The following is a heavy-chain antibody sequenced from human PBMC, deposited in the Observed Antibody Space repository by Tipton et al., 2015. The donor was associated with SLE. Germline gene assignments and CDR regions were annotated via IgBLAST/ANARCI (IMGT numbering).Heavy chain of an antibody. CDR2: IFYSGST. Sequence: TLSLTCTVSGAPIKNNYWTWIRQPPGKGLEWIGYIFYSGSTNLNPSLKSRVTMSVDTSKNQFSLKLTSVTAEDTAVYFCGRHRQRVVESWGQVTRGSVSS. CDR1: GAPIKNNY. CDR3: GRHRQRVVES. D-gene: IGHD2-15*01. J-gene: IGHJ5*01. V-gene: IGHV4-59*07.